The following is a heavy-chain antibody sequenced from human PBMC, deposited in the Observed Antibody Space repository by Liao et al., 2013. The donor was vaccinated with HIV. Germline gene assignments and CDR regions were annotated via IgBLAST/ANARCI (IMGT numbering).Heavy chain of an antibody. D-gene: IGHD1-1*01. CDR2: IHTSGNT. Sequence: HVQLQESGPGLVKPSQTLSLTCTVSGGSISSGSYYWIWIRQPAGKGLEWIGRIHTSGNTNYNPSLQSRVTISLDTSNNQFSLKLGSVTAADTAVYYCARAERDRTTRSWGQGTLVTVSS. CDR1: GGSISSGSYY. CDR3: ARAERDRTTRS. J-gene: IGHJ5*02. V-gene: IGHV4-61*02.